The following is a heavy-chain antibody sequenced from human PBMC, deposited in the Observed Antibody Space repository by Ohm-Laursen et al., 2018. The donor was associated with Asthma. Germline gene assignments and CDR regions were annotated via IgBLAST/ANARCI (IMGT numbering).Heavy chain of an antibody. CDR2: ISYDGSNK. V-gene: IGHV3-30*03. CDR3: ASLIDYYDSSGYYY. J-gene: IGHJ4*02. CDR1: GFTFSSYG. Sequence: RSLRLSCAASGFTFSSYGMHWVRQAPGKGLEWVAVISYDGSNKYYADSVKGRFTISRDNSKNTLYLQMNSLRAEDTAVYYCASLIDYYDSSGYYYWGQGTLVTVSS. D-gene: IGHD3-22*01.